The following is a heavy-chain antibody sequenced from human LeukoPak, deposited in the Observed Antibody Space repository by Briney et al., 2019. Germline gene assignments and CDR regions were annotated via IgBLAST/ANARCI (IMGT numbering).Heavy chain of an antibody. CDR3: ARDRDPRDYYYYMDV. CDR1: GFTFSSYE. Sequence: GGSLRLSCAASGFTFSSYEMNWVRQAPGKGLEWVSYISSSGSTIYYADSVKGRFTISRDNAKNSLYLQMNSLRAEDTAVYYCARDRDPRDYYYYMDVWGKGTTVTISS. CDR2: ISSSGSTI. D-gene: IGHD5-24*01. J-gene: IGHJ6*03. V-gene: IGHV3-48*03.